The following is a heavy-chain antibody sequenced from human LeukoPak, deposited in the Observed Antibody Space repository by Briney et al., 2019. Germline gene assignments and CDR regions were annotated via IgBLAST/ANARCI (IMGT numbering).Heavy chain of an antibody. CDR3: ARGASVVAGSDNAFDI. Sequence: GGSLRLSCAASGFTFSTYKMNWVRQAPGKGLEWVSYISSSSSYIYYADSVKGRFAISRDNAKNSLCLQMNSLRAEDTPLYHRARGASVVAGSDNAFDIWGQGTMVTVSS. D-gene: IGHD6-19*01. V-gene: IGHV3-21*01. CDR2: ISSSSSYI. J-gene: IGHJ3*02. CDR1: GFTFSTYK.